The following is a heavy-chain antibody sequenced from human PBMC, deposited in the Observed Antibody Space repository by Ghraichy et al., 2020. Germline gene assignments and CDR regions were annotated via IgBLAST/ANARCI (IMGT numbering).Heavy chain of an antibody. J-gene: IGHJ4*02. CDR2: DGHSK. D-gene: IGHD1-26*01. CDR1: GFTFSSYA. Sequence: GALRLSCAASGFTFSSYAMHWVRQAPGKGLEWVAVDGHSKYYADSVKGRFTVSRDNSKNTLYLQMNSLRAEDTAVYYCARERREATIMLGDYWGRGTLVTVSS. V-gene: IGHV3-30-3*01. CDR3: ARERREATIMLGDY.